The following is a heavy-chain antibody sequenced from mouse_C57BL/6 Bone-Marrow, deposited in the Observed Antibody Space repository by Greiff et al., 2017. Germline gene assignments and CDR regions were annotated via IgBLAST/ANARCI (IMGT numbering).Heavy chain of an antibody. CDR1: GFTFSSSA. V-gene: IGHV5-4*03. Sequence: DVMLVESGGGLVKPGGSLKLSCAASGFTFSSSAMSWVRQTPEKRLEWVATISDGGSYTSYPDNVKGRFTISRDNAKNNLYLQMSHLKSEDTAMYYCARARYFDVWGTGTTVTVSS. J-gene: IGHJ1*03. CDR3: ARARYFDV. CDR2: ISDGGSYT.